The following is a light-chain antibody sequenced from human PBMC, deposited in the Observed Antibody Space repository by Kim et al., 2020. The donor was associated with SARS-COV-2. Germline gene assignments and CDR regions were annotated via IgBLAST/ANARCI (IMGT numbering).Light chain of an antibody. Sequence: EIVLTQSPVTLSLSPGERATLSCRASQSVSNYLAWYQQKPGQAPRLLIYDASNRATGIPARFSGSGSGTDFTLTISSLEPEDSAVYYCHQRSNWPPLTFGVGTKVEI. CDR3: HQRSNWPPLT. CDR2: DAS. CDR1: QSVSNY. J-gene: IGKJ4*01. V-gene: IGKV3-11*01.